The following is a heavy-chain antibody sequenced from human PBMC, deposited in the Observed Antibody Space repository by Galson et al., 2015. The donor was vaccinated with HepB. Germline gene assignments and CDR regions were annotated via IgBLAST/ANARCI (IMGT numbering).Heavy chain of an antibody. V-gene: IGHV3-15*01. J-gene: IGHJ4*02. CDR2: IKSKTDGGTT. CDR3: TTEEAYCSGGSCYSEIDY. D-gene: IGHD2-15*01. Sequence: SLRLSCAASGFTFSNAWMSWVRQAPGKGLEWVGRIKSKTDGGTTDYAAPVKGRFTISRDDSKNTLYLQMNSLKTEDTAVYYCTTEEAYCSGGSCYSEIDYWGQGTLVTVSS. CDR1: GFTFSNAW.